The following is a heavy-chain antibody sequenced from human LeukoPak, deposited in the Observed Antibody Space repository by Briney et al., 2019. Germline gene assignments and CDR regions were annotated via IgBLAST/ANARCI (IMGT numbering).Heavy chain of an antibody. CDR3: ARREVLRFLEWSGDYYYGMDV. J-gene: IGHJ6*02. D-gene: IGHD3-3*01. CDR2: MNPNSGNT. CDR1: GYTFTSYD. V-gene: IGHV1-8*01. Sequence: ASVKVSCKASGYTFTSYDINWVRQATGQGLEWMGWMNPNSGNTGYAQKFQGRVTMTRNTSISTAYMGLSSLRSEDTAVYYCARREVLRFLEWSGDYYYGMDVWGQGTTVTVSS.